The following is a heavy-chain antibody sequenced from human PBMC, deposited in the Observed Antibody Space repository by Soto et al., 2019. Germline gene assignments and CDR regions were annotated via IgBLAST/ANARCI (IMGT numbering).Heavy chain of an antibody. J-gene: IGHJ4*02. CDR2: INPILSMS. Sequence: QVQLVQSGAEVKKPGSSVRVSCKASGDTFNFYSINWVRQAPGLGLEWMGRINPILSMSNYAQRFQVRVTMTADQSTSTAYMELSSLRSEDTAMYYCESSYGSGYRAFDSWGQGALVTVSS. CDR3: ESSYGSGYRAFDS. V-gene: IGHV1-69*02. D-gene: IGHD3-10*01. CDR1: GDTFNFYS.